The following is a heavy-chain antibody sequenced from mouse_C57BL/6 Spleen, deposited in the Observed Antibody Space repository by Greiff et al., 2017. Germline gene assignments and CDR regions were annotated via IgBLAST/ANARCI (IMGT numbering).Heavy chain of an antibody. D-gene: IGHD1-1*01. J-gene: IGHJ4*01. CDR1: GYTFTSYW. V-gene: IGHV1-53*01. CDR2: INPSNGGT. Sequence: VQLQQPGTELVKPGASVKLSCKASGYTFTSYWMHWVKQRPGQGLEWIGNINPSNGGTNYNEKFKSKATLTVDKSSSTAYMQLSSLTSEDSAVYDCARWKITTVVARAMDYWGQGTSVTVSS. CDR3: ARWKITTVVARAMDY.